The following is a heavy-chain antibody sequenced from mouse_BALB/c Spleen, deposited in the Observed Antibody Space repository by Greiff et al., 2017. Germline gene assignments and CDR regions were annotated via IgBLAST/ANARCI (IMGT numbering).Heavy chain of an antibody. Sequence: QVQLKQSGAELVRPGTSVKISCKASGYTFTNYWLGWVKQRPGHGLEWIGDIYPGGGYTNYNEKFKGKATLTADTSSSTAYMQLSSLTSEDSAVYFCARRQLGLDYAMDYWGQGTSVTVSS. CDR2: IYPGGGYT. V-gene: IGHV1-63*02. D-gene: IGHD3-2*01. CDR1: GYTFTNYW. CDR3: ARRQLGLDYAMDY. J-gene: IGHJ4*01.